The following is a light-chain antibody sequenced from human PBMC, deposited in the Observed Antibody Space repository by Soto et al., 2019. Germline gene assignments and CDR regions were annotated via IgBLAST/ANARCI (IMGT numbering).Light chain of an antibody. V-gene: IGKV3-20*01. CDR2: DVS. J-gene: IGKJ1*01. CDR1: QSVSSNY. Sequence: EIVLTQSPGTLSLSPGERATLSCRSSQSVSSNYLAWYQQKPDQAPRLVIYDVSGRATGIPDRFSGSGSGTDFSLTSSRLEPEAFAVYYWQQYGSPPTFGQGTKVEIK. CDR3: QQYGSPPT.